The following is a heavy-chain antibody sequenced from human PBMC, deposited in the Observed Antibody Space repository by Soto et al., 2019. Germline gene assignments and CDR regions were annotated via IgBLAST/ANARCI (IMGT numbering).Heavy chain of an antibody. Sequence: ASVKVSCKASGYTFTGYYMHWVRQAPGQGLEWMGWINPNSGGTNYAQKFQGWVTMTRDTSISTAYMELSRLRSDDTAVYYCARSLSYYDILTGLDYWGQGTLLTVSS. D-gene: IGHD3-9*01. CDR2: INPNSGGT. CDR3: ARSLSYYDILTGLDY. CDR1: GYTFTGYY. V-gene: IGHV1-2*04. J-gene: IGHJ4*02.